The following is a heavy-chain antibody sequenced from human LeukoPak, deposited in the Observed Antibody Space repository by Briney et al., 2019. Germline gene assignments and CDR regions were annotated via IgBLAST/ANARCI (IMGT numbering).Heavy chain of an antibody. V-gene: IGHV4-59*01. D-gene: IGHD6-19*01. CDR1: GGSISSYY. Sequence: SETLSLTCTVSGGSISSYYWSWIRQPPGKELEWIGYIYYSGSTNYNPSLKSRVTISVDTSKNQFSLKLSSVTAADTAVYYCARALSSGWYSSYYFDYWGQGTLVTASS. J-gene: IGHJ4*02. CDR2: IYYSGST. CDR3: ARALSSGWYSSYYFDY.